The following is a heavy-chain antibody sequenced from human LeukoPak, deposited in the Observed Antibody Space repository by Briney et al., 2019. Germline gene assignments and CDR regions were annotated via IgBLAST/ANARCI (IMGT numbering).Heavy chain of an antibody. J-gene: IGHJ4*02. V-gene: IGHV4-34*01. CDR3: ARGSGYSSGWDFDY. D-gene: IGHD6-19*01. Sequence: PSETLSLTCAVYGGSFSGYYWSWIRQPPGKGLEWIGEINHSGSTNYNPSLKSRVTISVDTSKNQFSLKLSSVTAAGTAVYYCARGSGYSSGWDFDYWGQGTLVTVSS. CDR1: GGSFSGYY. CDR2: INHSGST.